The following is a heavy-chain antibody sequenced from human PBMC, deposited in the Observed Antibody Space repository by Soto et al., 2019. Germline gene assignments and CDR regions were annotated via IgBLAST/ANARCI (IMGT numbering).Heavy chain of an antibody. D-gene: IGHD2-15*01. J-gene: IGHJ5*02. Sequence: AVSVKVYWKASGYTFTSYGISWVRHTPGQGLEWMGWISAYNGNTNYAQKLQGRVTMTTDTSTSTAYMELRSLRSDDTAVYYCARWVVVAATPNWFDPWGQGTLVTVSS. CDR2: ISAYNGNT. CDR1: GYTFTSYG. V-gene: IGHV1-18*01. CDR3: ARWVVVAATPNWFDP.